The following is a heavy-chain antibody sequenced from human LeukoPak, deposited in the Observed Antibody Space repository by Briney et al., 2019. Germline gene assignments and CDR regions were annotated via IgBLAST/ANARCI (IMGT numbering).Heavy chain of an antibody. CDR3: ARVIYGDYGGYFDY. Sequence: EASVKVSCKASGYTFTSYGISWVRQAPGQGLEWMGWISAYNGNTNYAQKLQGRVTMTTDTSTSTAYMELRSLRSDDTAVYYCARVIYGDYGGYFDYWGQGTLVTVSS. D-gene: IGHD4-17*01. CDR1: GYTFTSYG. J-gene: IGHJ4*02. V-gene: IGHV1-18*01. CDR2: ISAYNGNT.